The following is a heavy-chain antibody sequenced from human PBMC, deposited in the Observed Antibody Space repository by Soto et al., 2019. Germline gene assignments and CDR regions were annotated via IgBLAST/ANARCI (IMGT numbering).Heavy chain of an antibody. CDR3: TTDSYSTIIIVRFDY. D-gene: IGHD3-22*01. J-gene: IGHJ4*01. V-gene: IGHV3-15*07. CDR1: GFTFTNAW. CDR2: IKSKTDGGTT. Sequence: GGSMRHSGAASGFTFTNAWINWVRQAPGKGLEWVGRIKSKTDGGTTDYAEPVKGRFAISRDDSNNMVYLQMNSLKIEDTAVYYCTTDSYSTIIIVRFDYWGHGTLVTVSS.